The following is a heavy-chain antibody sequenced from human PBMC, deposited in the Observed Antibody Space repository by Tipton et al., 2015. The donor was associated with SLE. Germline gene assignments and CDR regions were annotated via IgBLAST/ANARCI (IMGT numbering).Heavy chain of an antibody. V-gene: IGHV4-39*07. D-gene: IGHD2-8*01. CDR3: ARGDCSDGVCYGCGFFDY. Sequence: TLSLTCTVSGGSIRSSRHFWGWIRQPPGKGLEWIGVLYYSGNTYYNPSLKSPVTLSIDTSKNQFSLKMRSVTAADTAVYFCARGDCSDGVCYGCGFFDYWGQGNLVTVSS. J-gene: IGHJ4*02. CDR1: GGSIRSSRHF. CDR2: LYYSGNT.